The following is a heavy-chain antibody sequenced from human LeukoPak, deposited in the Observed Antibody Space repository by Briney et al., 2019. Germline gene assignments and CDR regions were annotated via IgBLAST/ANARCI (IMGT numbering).Heavy chain of an antibody. CDR3: ARDLTYYYDSSGPQDY. CDR1: GFNFDRYT. CDR2: AGWAGGTT. V-gene: IGHV3-43*01. D-gene: IGHD3-22*01. J-gene: IGHJ4*02. Sequence: GGSLRLSCATSGFNFDRYTIHWVRQAPGKGLEWVSLAGWAGGTTFYSDSVKGRFTISRDNAKNSLYLQMNSLRAEDTAVYYCARDLTYYYDSSGPQDYWGQGTLVTVSS.